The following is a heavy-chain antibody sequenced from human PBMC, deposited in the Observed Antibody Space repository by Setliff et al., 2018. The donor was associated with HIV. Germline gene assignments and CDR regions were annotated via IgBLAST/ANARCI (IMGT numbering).Heavy chain of an antibody. V-gene: IGHV3-7*03. Sequence: GGSLRLSCAASGFSIATNWMTWVRQAPGKGLEWVANINQEGTEKYYVGSVKGRFTISRDNAKNSLYLQMNSLRAEDTAVYYCARAKTSGTYYGWSYWGQGTLVTVSS. D-gene: IGHD1-26*01. J-gene: IGHJ4*02. CDR3: ARAKTSGTYYGWSY. CDR2: INQEGTEK. CDR1: GFSIATNW.